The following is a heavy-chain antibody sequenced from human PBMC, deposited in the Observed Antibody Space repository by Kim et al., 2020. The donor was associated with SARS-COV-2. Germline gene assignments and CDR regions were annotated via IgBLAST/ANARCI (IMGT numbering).Heavy chain of an antibody. CDR1: GYTFTSYD. J-gene: IGHJ6*03. V-gene: IGHV1-8*01. CDR3: SRSTGVWYYYYMDV. CDR2: MNPNSGNT. D-gene: IGHD3-16*01. Sequence: ASVKVSCKASGYTFTSYDINWVRQATGQGLEWMGWMNPNSGNTGYAQKFQGRVTMTRNTSISTAYMELSSLRSEDTAVYYCSRSTGVWYYYYMDVWGKGTTVTVSS.